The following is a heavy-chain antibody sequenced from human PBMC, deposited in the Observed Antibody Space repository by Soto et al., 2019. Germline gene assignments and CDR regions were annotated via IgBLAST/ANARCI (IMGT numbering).Heavy chain of an antibody. D-gene: IGHD3-22*01. CDR1: GFTFSDSY. CDR2: ISSSDSII. J-gene: IGHJ4*02. Sequence: GGSLRLSCAASGFTFSDSYMSWIRQAPGKGLEWVSYISSSDSIIYYSDSVKGRFIIPRDNAKNSLYLQMNSLRAEDTAVYYCERDLGYYDSSGYFDYWGQGTLVTVYS. V-gene: IGHV3-11*01. CDR3: ERDLGYYDSSGYFDY.